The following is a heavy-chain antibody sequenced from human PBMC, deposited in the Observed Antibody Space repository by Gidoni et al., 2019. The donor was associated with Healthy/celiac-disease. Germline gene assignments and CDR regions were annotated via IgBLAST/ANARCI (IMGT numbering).Heavy chain of an antibody. CDR2: ISGSGGST. J-gene: IGHJ3*02. Sequence: EVQLLASGGGLVQPGGSLRPSLAASGFTFSSYAISWVRQAPGKGLEWVSAISGSGGSTYYADSVKGRFTISRDNSKNTLYLQMNSLRAEDTAVYYCAKGRGYCSSTSCYSGAFDIWGQGTMVTVSS. D-gene: IGHD2-2*01. CDR3: AKGRGYCSSTSCYSGAFDI. CDR1: GFTFSSYA. V-gene: IGHV3-23*01.